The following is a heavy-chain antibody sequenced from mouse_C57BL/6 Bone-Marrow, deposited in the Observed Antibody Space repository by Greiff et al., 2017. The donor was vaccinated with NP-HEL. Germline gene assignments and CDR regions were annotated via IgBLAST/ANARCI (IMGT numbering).Heavy chain of an antibody. CDR2: IYPRSGNT. V-gene: IGHV1-81*01. CDR1: GYTFTSYG. D-gene: IGHD1-1*01. Sequence: VKLVESGAELARPGASVKLSCKASGYTFTSYGISWVKQRTGQGLEWIGEIYPRSGNTYYNEKFKGKATLTADKSSSTAYMELRSLTSEDSAVYFCATGYYGSSYYFDYWGQGTTLTVSS. CDR3: ATGYYGSSYYFDY. J-gene: IGHJ2*01.